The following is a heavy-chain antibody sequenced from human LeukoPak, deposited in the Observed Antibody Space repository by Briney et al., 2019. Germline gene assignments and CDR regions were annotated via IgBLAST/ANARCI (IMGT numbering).Heavy chain of an antibody. CDR2: IYYSGST. CDR3: ARGGDIVVVPAALFDN. V-gene: IGHV4-59*01. CDR1: GGSISSYY. D-gene: IGHD2-2*01. J-gene: IGHJ4*02. Sequence: PSETLSLTCTVSGGSISSYYWSWIRQPPGKGLEWIGYIYYSGSTNYNPSLKSRVTISVDTSKNQFSLTLSSVTAADTAVYYCARGGDIVVVPAALFDNWGQGTLVTVSS.